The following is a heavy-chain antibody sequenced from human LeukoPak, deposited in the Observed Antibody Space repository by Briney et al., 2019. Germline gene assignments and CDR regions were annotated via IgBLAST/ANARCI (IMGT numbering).Heavy chain of an antibody. J-gene: IGHJ4*02. CDR1: GYTFTGYY. V-gene: IGHV1-2*02. Sequence: ASVKVSCKASGYTFTGYYMHWVRQAPGQGLEWMGWINPNSGGTNYAQKFQGRVTMTRDTSISTAYMELSRLRAEDTAVYYCAKEESDTAMIDYWGQGTLVTVSS. D-gene: IGHD5-18*01. CDR2: INPNSGGT. CDR3: AKEESDTAMIDY.